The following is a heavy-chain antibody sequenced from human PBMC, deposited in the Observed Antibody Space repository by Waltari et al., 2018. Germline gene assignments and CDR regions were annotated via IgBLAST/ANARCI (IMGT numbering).Heavy chain of an antibody. Sequence: QVQLVQSGAEVKKPGSSVKVSCKASGGTFSSHAISWVRQAPGQGLEWMGGIIPIFGTANYAQKFQGRVTITTDESTSTAYMELSSLRSEDTAVYYCARFYYYGSGSYRGYDAFDIWGQGTMVTVSS. D-gene: IGHD3-10*01. CDR3: ARFYYYGSGSYRGYDAFDI. CDR1: GGTFSSHA. V-gene: IGHV1-69*05. CDR2: IIPIFGTA. J-gene: IGHJ3*02.